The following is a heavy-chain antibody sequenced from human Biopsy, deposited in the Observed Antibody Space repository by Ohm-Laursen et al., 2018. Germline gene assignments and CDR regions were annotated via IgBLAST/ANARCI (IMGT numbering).Heavy chain of an antibody. J-gene: IGHJ4*02. D-gene: IGHD4-17*01. CDR2: INTSGGST. V-gene: IGHV3-23*01. CDR3: AKPADSYGSEFYFDY. Sequence: SLRLSCTASGFTFSSYAMTWVRQAPGKGLEWVSVINTSGGSTHYAVSVKGRFTISRDNSKNTLYLRINSLRAEDTAVHYCAKPADSYGSEFYFDYWGQGTLVTVSS. CDR1: GFTFSSYA.